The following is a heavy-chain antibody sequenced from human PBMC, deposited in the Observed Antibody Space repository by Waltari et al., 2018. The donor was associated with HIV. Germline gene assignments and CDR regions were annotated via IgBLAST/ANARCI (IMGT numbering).Heavy chain of an antibody. J-gene: IGHJ5*02. CDR2: VSHSADT. CDR3: ARGSQHHDH. Sequence: QVQLQQWGTGLLKPSGTLSLRCAIYGTSFSGYYWSWIRQTPALGLEWIGEVSHSADTNYNPSFAGRVSISADVSKNQLSLNLTSLTAADTGVYLCARGSQHHDHWGQGTPVTVSS. V-gene: IGHV4-34*01. CDR1: GTSFSGYY.